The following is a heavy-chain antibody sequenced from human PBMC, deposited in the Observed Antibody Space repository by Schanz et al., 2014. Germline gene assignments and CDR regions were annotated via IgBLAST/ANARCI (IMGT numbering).Heavy chain of an antibody. V-gene: IGHV3-33*01. CDR1: GLNFDYYG. J-gene: IGHJ4*02. CDR2: IGYDGSEK. CDR3: ARDGDFDY. Sequence: QVQLVESGGGVVRPGGSLRLSCATSGLNFDYYGMNWVRQAPGKGLEWVANIGYDGSEKYYVDSVKGRFTISRDNSKNTLFLQMSSLRAEDTAVYYCARDGDFDYWGQGTLVTVSS.